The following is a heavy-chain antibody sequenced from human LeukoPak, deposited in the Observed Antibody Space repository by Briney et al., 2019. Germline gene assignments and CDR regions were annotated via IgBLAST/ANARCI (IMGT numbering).Heavy chain of an antibody. CDR3: ARVSVAAAGGAFDI. CDR1: GFTFSDYY. Sequence: PGGSLRLSCAASGFTFSDYYMSWIRQASGKGLEWVSYISSSGSTIYYADSVKGRFTISRDNAKNSLYLQMNSLRAEDTAVYYCARVSVAAAGGAFDIWGQGTMVTVSS. V-gene: IGHV3-11*01. J-gene: IGHJ3*02. CDR2: ISSSGSTI. D-gene: IGHD6-13*01.